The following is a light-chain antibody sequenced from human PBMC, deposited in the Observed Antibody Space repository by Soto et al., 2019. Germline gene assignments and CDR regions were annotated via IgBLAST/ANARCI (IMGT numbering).Light chain of an antibody. CDR1: SSDVGGYNY. V-gene: IGLV2-14*03. Sequence: QSALTQPASVSGSLGQSITISCTGTSSDVGGYNYVSWYQHHPGKAPKLIIYDVSHRPSGVSNRFSGSKSGNTASLTISGLQAEDEADYYCSAYTGSSTLDVFGTGTKLTVL. CDR2: DVS. CDR3: SAYTGSSTLDV. J-gene: IGLJ1*01.